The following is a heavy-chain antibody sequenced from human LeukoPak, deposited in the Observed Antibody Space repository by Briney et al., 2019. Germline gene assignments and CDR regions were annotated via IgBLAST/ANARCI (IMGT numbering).Heavy chain of an antibody. J-gene: IGHJ3*02. CDR3: AREESPYYDIWSGAFDI. D-gene: IGHD3-3*01. V-gene: IGHV4-59*01. CDR1: GGSISSYY. CDR2: IYYSGST. Sequence: SETLSLTCTVSGGSISSYYWSWIRQPPGKGLEWIGYIYYSGSTNYNPSLKSRVTISVDTSKNQFSLKLSSVTAADTAVYYCAREESPYYDIWSGAFDIWGQGTMVTVSS.